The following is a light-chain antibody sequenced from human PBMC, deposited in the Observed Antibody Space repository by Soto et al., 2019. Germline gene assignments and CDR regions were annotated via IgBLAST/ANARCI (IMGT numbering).Light chain of an antibody. CDR1: QSVSSY. Sequence: EIVLTQSPASLSLSPGERATLSGRASQSVSSYLAWYQQKAGQAPRLLIYDASNRATGIPARFSGSGSGTDFTLTISSLEPEDFAVYYCQQRSNWPLSLTFGGGTKVEIK. J-gene: IGKJ4*01. V-gene: IGKV3-11*01. CDR2: DAS. CDR3: QQRSNWPLSLT.